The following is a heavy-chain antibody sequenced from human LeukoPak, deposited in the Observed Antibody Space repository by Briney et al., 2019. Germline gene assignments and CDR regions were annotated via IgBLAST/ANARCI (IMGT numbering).Heavy chain of an antibody. Sequence: GRSLRLACEASGLRFSSYGMHWVRQAPGKGLEWVAVISYDGGNKYYAESVKGRFTISRDNSKNTLYLQMNSLRAEDTAVYYCAKEKWSGWVRAADYWGQGTLVTVSS. J-gene: IGHJ4*02. CDR1: GLRFSSYG. V-gene: IGHV3-30*18. CDR3: AKEKWSGWVRAADY. D-gene: IGHD3-3*01. CDR2: ISYDGGNK.